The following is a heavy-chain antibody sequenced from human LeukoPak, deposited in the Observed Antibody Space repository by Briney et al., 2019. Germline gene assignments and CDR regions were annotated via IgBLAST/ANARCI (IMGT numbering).Heavy chain of an antibody. D-gene: IGHD5-12*01. V-gene: IGHV4-4*02. CDR2: IYHSGTT. Sequence: SEPLSLPSAVSGGSISSSNWWIWVRQPPGKGLEWIGEIYHSGTTNYNPSLKSRVTISVDKSKNQFSLKLRSVTAADTAVYYCARVSGYDWESFYDYWGQGTLVTVSS. CDR1: GGSISSSNW. J-gene: IGHJ4*02. CDR3: ARVSGYDWESFYDY.